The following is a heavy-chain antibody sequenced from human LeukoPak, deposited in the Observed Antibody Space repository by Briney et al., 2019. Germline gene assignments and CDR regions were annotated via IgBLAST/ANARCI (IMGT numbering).Heavy chain of an antibody. J-gene: IGHJ3*02. CDR2: INHSGST. D-gene: IGHD3-22*01. CDR3: AKDSSGYYAFDI. V-gene: IGHV4-34*01. Sequence: SETLSLTCAVYGGSFSGYYWSWLRQPPGKGPEWIGEINHSGSTNYNPSLKSRVTISVDTSKNQFSLKLSSVTAADTAVYYCAKDSSGYYAFDIWGQGTMVTVSS. CDR1: GGSFSGYY.